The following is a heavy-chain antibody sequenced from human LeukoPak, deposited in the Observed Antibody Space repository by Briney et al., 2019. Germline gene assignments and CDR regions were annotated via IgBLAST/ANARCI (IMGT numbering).Heavy chain of an antibody. Sequence: ASVKVSCKASGYTFTSYEINWVRQATGQGLEWMGWMNPNSGNTGYAQKFQGRVTITRNTSISTAYMELSSLRSEDTAVYYCARASSGYSYYYYYYMDVWGKGTTVTVSS. CDR3: ARASSGYSYYYYYYMDV. J-gene: IGHJ6*03. D-gene: IGHD3-22*01. CDR1: GYTFTSYE. V-gene: IGHV1-8*03. CDR2: MNPNSGNT.